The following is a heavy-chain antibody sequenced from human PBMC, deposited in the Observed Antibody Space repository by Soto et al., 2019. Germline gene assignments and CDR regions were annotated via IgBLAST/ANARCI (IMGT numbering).Heavy chain of an antibody. CDR3: AKDGTGVLWFGELFVDP. D-gene: IGHD3-10*01. V-gene: IGHV3-30*18. CDR1: GFTFSSYG. CDR2: ISYDGSNK. Sequence: GGSLRLSCAASGFTFSSYGMHWVRQAPGKGLEWVAVISYDGSNKYYADSVEGRFTISRDNSKNTLYLQMNSLRAEDTAVYYCAKDGTGVLWFGELFVDPWGQGTLVTVSS. J-gene: IGHJ5*02.